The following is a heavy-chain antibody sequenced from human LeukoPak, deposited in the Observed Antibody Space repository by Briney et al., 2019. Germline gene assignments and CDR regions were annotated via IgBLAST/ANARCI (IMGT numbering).Heavy chain of an antibody. V-gene: IGHV1-69*06. CDR2: IIPIFGTA. Sequence: SVKVSCKASGGTFSSYAISWVRQAPGQGLEWMGGIIPIFGTANYAQKFQGRVTITADKSTSTAYMELSSLRSEDMAVYYCARDPLSSSWDYYGMDVWGKGTTVTVSS. CDR1: GGTFSSYA. CDR3: ARDPLSSSWDYYGMDV. D-gene: IGHD1-26*01. J-gene: IGHJ6*04.